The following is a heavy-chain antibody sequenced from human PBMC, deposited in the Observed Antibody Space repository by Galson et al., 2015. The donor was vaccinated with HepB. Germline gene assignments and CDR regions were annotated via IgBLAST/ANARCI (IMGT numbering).Heavy chain of an antibody. V-gene: IGHV1-18*04. Sequence: SVKVSCKASGYTFTSYGISWVRQAPGQGLEWMGWISAYNGNTNYAQKLQGRVTMTTDTSTSTAYMELRSLRSDDTAVYYCARRASSGWSANYFDYWGQGTLVTVSS. J-gene: IGHJ4*02. D-gene: IGHD6-19*01. CDR3: ARRASSGWSANYFDY. CDR2: ISAYNGNT. CDR1: GYTFTSYG.